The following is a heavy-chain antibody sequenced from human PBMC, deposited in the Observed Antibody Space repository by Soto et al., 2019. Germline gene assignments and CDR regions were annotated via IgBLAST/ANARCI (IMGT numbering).Heavy chain of an antibody. Sequence: GASVKVSCKASGYTFTSYDINWVRQATGQGLGWMGWMNPNSGNTGYAQKFQGRVTMTRNTSISTAYMELSSLRSEDTAVYYCARKTGLLDYGDYVLAYWGQGTLVTVSS. CDR2: MNPNSGNT. J-gene: IGHJ4*02. CDR1: GYTFTSYD. V-gene: IGHV1-8*01. D-gene: IGHD4-17*01. CDR3: ARKTGLLDYGDYVLAY.